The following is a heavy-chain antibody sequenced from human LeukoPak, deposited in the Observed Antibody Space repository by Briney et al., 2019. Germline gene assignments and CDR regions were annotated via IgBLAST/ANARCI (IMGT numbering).Heavy chain of an antibody. CDR1: GGSISSSSYY. CDR3: ARRGGLTGYYSELFDY. CDR2: IYYSGST. V-gene: IGHV4-39*07. D-gene: IGHD3-9*01. J-gene: IGHJ4*02. Sequence: SETLSLTCTVSGGSISSSSYYWGWIRQPPGKGLEWIGSIYYSGSTYYNPSLKSRVTISVDTSKNQFSLKLSSVTAADTAVYYCARRGGLTGYYSELFDYWGQGTLVTVSS.